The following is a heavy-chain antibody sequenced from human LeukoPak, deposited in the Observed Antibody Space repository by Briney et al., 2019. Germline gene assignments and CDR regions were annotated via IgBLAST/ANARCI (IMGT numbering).Heavy chain of an antibody. V-gene: IGHV3-23*01. CDR2: ISGSGGST. CDR1: GFTFSSYA. Sequence: PGGSLRLSCAASGFTFSSYAMSWVRQAPGKGLEWVSAISGSGGSTYYADSVKGRFTISRDNSKNTLYLQMNSLRAEDTAVHYCAKVGDSSGYPPYYMDVWGKGTTVTVSS. J-gene: IGHJ6*03. CDR3: AKVGDSSGYPPYYMDV. D-gene: IGHD3-22*01.